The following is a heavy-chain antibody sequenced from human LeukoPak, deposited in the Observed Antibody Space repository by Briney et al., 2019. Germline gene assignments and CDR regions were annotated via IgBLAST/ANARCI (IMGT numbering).Heavy chain of an antibody. Sequence: PGGSLRLSCAASGFTFSGSTMHWVRQASGKGLEWVGRIRSKANSYATAYAASGEGRFTISRDDSKNTAYLQMNSLKTEDTAMYYCTRSITGITAHFDYWGQGTLVTVSS. V-gene: IGHV3-73*01. J-gene: IGHJ4*02. CDR2: IRSKANSYAT. D-gene: IGHD1-7*01. CDR3: TRSITGITAHFDY. CDR1: GFTFSGST.